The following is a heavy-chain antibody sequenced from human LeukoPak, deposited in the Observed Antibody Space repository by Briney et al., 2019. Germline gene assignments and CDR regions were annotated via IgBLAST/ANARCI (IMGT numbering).Heavy chain of an antibody. V-gene: IGHV1-8*01. Sequence: ASVKVSSKASGYTFTSYDINWVRQATGQGLEWMGWMNPNSGNTGYAQKFQGRVTMTRNTSISTAYMELSSLRSEDTAVYYCARRSIAAAGTDYWGQGTLVTVSS. CDR3: ARRSIAAAGTDY. D-gene: IGHD6-13*01. CDR1: GYTFTSYD. CDR2: MNPNSGNT. J-gene: IGHJ4*02.